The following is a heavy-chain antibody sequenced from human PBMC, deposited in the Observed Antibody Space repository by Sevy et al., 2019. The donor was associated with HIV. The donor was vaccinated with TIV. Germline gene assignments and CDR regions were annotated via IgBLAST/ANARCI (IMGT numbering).Heavy chain of an antibody. CDR1: GYSITSGYL. Sequence: SETLSLTCVVSGYSITSGYLWGWIRQPPGKGLEWNGSVFHSGNTYYNPSLNSRVIISVDTSKNQFSLKLNSVTAADTAVYYCARHSHGSGTYYVPFDSWGQGTLVTVSS. V-gene: IGHV4-38-2*01. J-gene: IGHJ4*02. CDR3: ARHSHGSGTYYVPFDS. CDR2: VFHSGNT. D-gene: IGHD3-10*01.